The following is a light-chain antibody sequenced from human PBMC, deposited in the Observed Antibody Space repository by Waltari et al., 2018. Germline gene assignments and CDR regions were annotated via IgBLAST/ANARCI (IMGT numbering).Light chain of an antibody. CDR3: QEYNSGLYT. Sequence: DFVITQSPDSLAVFLGETAPINCKCSQSVLFVPKNKNYLTRFQQKPGQPPTLLINWAFTRESEVPYRFSRSVSGTYFTRTINILQAEDVAVYYCQEYNSGLYTCGQGTRLEIK. V-gene: IGKV4-1*01. CDR1: QSVLFVPKNKNY. J-gene: IGKJ2*01. CDR2: WAF.